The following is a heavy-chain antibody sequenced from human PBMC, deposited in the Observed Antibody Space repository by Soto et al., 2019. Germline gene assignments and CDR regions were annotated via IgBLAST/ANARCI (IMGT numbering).Heavy chain of an antibody. V-gene: IGHV5-51*01. Sequence: AEALKISCTGSGYSFTRYWSGWVRALPGKGLEWLGIIYPGDSDTRYSPSLQGQVTISADKSISTAYLQWSSLKASDTAMYYCARRGPYDSSGYFAPFDYWGQGTLVTVSS. D-gene: IGHD3-22*01. J-gene: IGHJ4*02. CDR2: IYPGDSDT. CDR3: ARRGPYDSSGYFAPFDY. CDR1: GYSFTRYW.